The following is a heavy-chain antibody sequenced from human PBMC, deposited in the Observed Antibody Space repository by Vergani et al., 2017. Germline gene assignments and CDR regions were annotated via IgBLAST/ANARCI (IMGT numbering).Heavy chain of an antibody. CDR3: TVVIGPGGYYYYMDV. CDR2: IKSKTDGGTT. J-gene: IGHJ6*03. V-gene: IGHV3-15*01. D-gene: IGHD3-22*01. Sequence: EVQLVESGGGLVKPGGSLRLSCAASGFTFSNAWMSWVRQAPGKGLEGVGRIKSKTDGGTTDYAAPGKGRFTISRDDSKNTLYLQMNSLKTEDTAVYYCTVVIGPGGYYYYMDVWGKGTTVTVSS. CDR1: GFTFSNAW.